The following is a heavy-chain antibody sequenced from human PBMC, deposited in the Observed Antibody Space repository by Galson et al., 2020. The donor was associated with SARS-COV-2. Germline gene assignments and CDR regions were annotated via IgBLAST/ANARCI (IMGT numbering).Heavy chain of an antibody. V-gene: IGHV1-8*02. Sequence: ASVKVSCKASGYTFTNYDINWVRQATGQGLEWMGWMNPNSGNTGYAQKFQGRVTMTRNTSISTAYMELSSLKSEDTAVYYCARDQYADAGLDAFDIWGQGTKVTVSS. D-gene: IGHD2-2*01. CDR3: ARDQYADAGLDAFDI. CDR2: MNPNSGNT. CDR1: GYTFTNYD. J-gene: IGHJ3*02.